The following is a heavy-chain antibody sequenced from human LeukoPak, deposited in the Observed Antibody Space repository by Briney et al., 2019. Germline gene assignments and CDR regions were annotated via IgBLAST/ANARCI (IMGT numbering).Heavy chain of an antibody. J-gene: IGHJ4*02. V-gene: IGHV4-39*01. CDR2: IFYSGST. Sequence: SETLSLTCTASGGSISSSSHYWGWIRQPPGKGLEWIGNIFYSGSTYYNPSLKSRVSISVDTSKNQFSLKLNSVTAADTAVYYCASPYSSSFDYWGQGTLVIVSS. CDR3: ASPYSSSFDY. CDR1: GGSISSSSHY. D-gene: IGHD6-13*01.